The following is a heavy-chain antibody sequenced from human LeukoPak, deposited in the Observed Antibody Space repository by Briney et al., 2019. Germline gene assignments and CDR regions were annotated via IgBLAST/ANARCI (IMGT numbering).Heavy chain of an antibody. V-gene: IGHV3-21*01. D-gene: IGHD3-10*01. CDR3: VRDFLGESGAGGY. CDR2: ISPTSIYT. CDR1: GFGLSSYI. Sequence: GGSLRLSCAASGFGLSSYIMNWVRQAPGKGLEWVSSISPTSIYTFYADSVRGRFTISRDNARNSLYLEMNSLRVEDAGVFYCVRDFLGESGAGGYWGLGTLVNVSS. J-gene: IGHJ4*02.